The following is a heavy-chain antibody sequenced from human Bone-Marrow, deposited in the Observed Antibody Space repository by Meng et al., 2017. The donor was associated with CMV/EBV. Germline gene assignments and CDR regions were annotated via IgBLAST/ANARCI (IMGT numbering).Heavy chain of an antibody. CDR2: ISSSGSTI. D-gene: IGHD2-21*01. J-gene: IGHJ6*02. CDR3: AGSKPHIEGDDYFYYGLDV. Sequence: GGSLRLSCAASGFTFSDYYMSWIRQAPGKGLEWVSYISSSGSTIYYADSVKGRFTISRDNAKNTLYLQMDSLRPEDTGVYYCAGSKPHIEGDDYFYYGLDVWGRGTAVTVSS. V-gene: IGHV3-11*01. CDR1: GFTFSDYY.